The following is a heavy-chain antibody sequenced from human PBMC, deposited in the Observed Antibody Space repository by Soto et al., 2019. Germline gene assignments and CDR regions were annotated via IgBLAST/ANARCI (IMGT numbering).Heavy chain of an antibody. J-gene: IGHJ4*02. V-gene: IGHV2-5*02. D-gene: IGHD6-19*01. Sequence: QITLKESGPTLVKPTQTLTLTCTFSGFSLSSTRMAVGWIRQPPGKALQWLALIYWDDDKRYSPFLKSRLTITKDTSKNQVVRTMSNMDPVDTARYYCAHIVVAGLGYYFDYWCQGTLVTVSS. CDR1: GFSLSSTRMA. CDR2: IYWDDDK. CDR3: AHIVVAGLGYYFDY.